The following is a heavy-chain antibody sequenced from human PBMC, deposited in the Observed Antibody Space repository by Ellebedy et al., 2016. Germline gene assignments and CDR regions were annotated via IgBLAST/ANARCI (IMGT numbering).Heavy chain of an antibody. CDR1: GLTFSNFF. J-gene: IGHJ4*02. CDR2: ISGNGDKR. CDR3: RQGHYADY. Sequence: GGSLRLXXAASGLTFSNFFMSWVRQAPGKGLEWVSTISGNGDKRDFADSVKGRFTISRDNSRNTLHLQMNNLRGEDTAVNYCRQGHYADYWGQGTLVTVSS. V-gene: IGHV3-23*01.